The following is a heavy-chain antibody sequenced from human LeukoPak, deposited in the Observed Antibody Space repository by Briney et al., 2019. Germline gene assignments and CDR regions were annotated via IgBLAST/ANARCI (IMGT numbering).Heavy chain of an antibody. V-gene: IGHV1-69*13. CDR2: IIPIFGTA. CDR1: GGTFSSYA. D-gene: IGHD6-13*01. Sequence: ASVTVSCTASGGTFSSYAISWVRQAPGQGLEWMGGIIPIFGTANCAQKFQGRVTITADESTSTAYMELSSLRSEDTAVYYCAQISLGSSSPHYGMDVWGQGTTVTVSS. CDR3: AQISLGSSSPHYGMDV. J-gene: IGHJ6*02.